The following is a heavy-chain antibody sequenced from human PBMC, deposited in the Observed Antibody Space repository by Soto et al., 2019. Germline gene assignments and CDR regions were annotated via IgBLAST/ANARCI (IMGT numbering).Heavy chain of an antibody. J-gene: IGHJ5*02. Sequence: QVQLVQSGAEVKKPGASVKVSCKASGYTFTSHSISWVRRAPGEGLEWVGWISAYNSYTNYAENFQGRVTMTTGASTSTAYMELRSLRSDDTAVYYCARVGYYYGSGSYLFDPWGQGTLVTASS. D-gene: IGHD3-10*01. CDR3: ARVGYYYGSGSYLFDP. CDR2: ISAYNSYT. CDR1: GYTFTSHS. V-gene: IGHV1-18*04.